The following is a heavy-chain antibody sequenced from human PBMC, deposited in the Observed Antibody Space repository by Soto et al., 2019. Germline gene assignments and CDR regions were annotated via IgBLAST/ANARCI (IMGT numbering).Heavy chain of an antibody. CDR2: ISAYNGNT. J-gene: IGHJ4*02. CDR1: GYTFTSYG. V-gene: IGHV1-18*04. Sequence: ASVKVSCKASGYTFTSYGISWVRQAPGQGLEWMGWISAYNGNTNYAQKLQGRVTMTTDTSTSTAYMELRSLRSDDTAVYYCARVPLIVVVPADYFDYWGQGTLVTVSS. D-gene: IGHD2-2*01. CDR3: ARVPLIVVVPADYFDY.